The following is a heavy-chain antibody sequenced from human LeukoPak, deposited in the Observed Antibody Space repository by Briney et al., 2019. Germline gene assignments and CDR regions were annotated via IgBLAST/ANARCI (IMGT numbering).Heavy chain of an antibody. CDR1: GGSFSGFY. Sequence: SETLSLTCAVYGGSFSGFYWSWIRQPPGKGLEWSGEINHSGSINHNPPLKRRVNISGDTSKNQVSLTLSSVTAADTAVYYCARVKRGVTVLPTDNWGQGTLVTVSS. D-gene: IGHD1-14*01. CDR3: ARVKRGVTVLPTDN. J-gene: IGHJ4*02. CDR2: INHSGSI. V-gene: IGHV4-34*01.